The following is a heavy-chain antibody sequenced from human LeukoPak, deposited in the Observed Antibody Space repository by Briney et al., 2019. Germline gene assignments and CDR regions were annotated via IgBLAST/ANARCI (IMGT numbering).Heavy chain of an antibody. V-gene: IGHV4-59*01. D-gene: IGHD6-19*01. CDR1: GGSISSYY. Sequence: SETLSLTCSVSGGSISSYYWSWIRQPPGKGLEWIGYIYYSGSTNYNPSPKSRVTISVDTSKNQFSLKLSSVTAADTAVYYCARGGAVGTADYWGQGTLVTVSS. CDR3: ARGGAVGTADY. CDR2: IYYSGST. J-gene: IGHJ4*02.